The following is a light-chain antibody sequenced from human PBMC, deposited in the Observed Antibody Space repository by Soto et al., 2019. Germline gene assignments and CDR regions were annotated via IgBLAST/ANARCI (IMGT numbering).Light chain of an antibody. J-gene: IGKJ1*01. CDR3: QQYNNWPRT. V-gene: IGKV3-15*01. CDR2: GAS. CDR1: QSVSSN. Sequence: EIVMTLSPATLSVSPGERATLSCRASQSVSSNLAWYQQKHDQAPRLLIYGASTRATGIPARFSGSGSGTDFTLTISSLQSEDFAIYYCQQYNNWPRTFGQGTKVDIK.